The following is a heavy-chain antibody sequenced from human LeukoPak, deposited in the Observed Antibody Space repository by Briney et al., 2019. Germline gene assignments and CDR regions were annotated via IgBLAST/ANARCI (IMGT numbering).Heavy chain of an antibody. CDR3: ARGDVVVVAADFDY. J-gene: IGHJ4*02. CDR1: GFTFSSYA. D-gene: IGHD2-15*01. Sequence: GGSLRLSCAASGFTFSSYAMHWVRQAPGKGLEWVAVISYDGSNKYYADSVKGRFTISRDNSKSTLYLQMNSLRAEDTAVYYCARGDVVVVAADFDYWGQGTLVTVSS. V-gene: IGHV3-30*04. CDR2: ISYDGSNK.